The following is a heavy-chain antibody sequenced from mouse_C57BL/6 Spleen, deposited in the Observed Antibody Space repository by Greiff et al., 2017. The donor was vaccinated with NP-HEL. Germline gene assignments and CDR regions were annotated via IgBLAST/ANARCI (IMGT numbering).Heavy chain of an antibody. CDR1: GYTFTDYY. Sequence: QVQLKESGAELVRPGASVKLSCKASGYTFTDYYINWVKQRPGQGLEWIARIYPGSGNTYYNEKFKGKATLTAEKSSSTAYMQLSSLTSEDSAVYFCARGTTMVTTGFAYWGQGTLVTVSA. CDR3: ARGTTMVTTGFAY. J-gene: IGHJ3*01. D-gene: IGHD2-2*01. CDR2: IYPGSGNT. V-gene: IGHV1-76*01.